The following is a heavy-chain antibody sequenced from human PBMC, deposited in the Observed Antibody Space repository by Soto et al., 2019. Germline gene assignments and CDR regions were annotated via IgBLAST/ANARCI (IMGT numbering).Heavy chain of an antibody. D-gene: IGHD2-2*01. CDR3: ARHDCISSSCYYYYYYVMDV. V-gene: IGHV1-69*13. CDR2: IIPFFDTA. Sequence: ASVKLSCKASGDTLSSYAISWARQAPGQGLEWMGGIIPFFDTANYAQQFQGRVTITADESTSTAYMELSSLRSEDTAVYYCARHDCISSSCYYYYYYVMDVWGQGTTVTVSS. J-gene: IGHJ6*02. CDR1: GDTLSSYA.